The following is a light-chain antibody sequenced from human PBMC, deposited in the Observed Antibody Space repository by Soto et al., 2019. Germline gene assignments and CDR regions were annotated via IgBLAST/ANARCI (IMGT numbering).Light chain of an antibody. J-gene: IGKJ5*01. CDR2: GAS. V-gene: IGKV3-20*01. CDR1: QSVSSNH. CDR3: QQCGSTPIT. Sequence: EIVLTQSPGTLSLSPGERATLSCRASQSVSSNHLVWYQQKPGQAPRLLMYGASSRATGIPDRFSGSGSGTDFTLTISRLEPEDFAVYYCQQCGSTPITLGQGTRLEIK.